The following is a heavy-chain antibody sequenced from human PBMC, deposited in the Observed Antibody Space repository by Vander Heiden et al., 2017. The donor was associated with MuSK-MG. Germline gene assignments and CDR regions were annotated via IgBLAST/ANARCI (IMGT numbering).Heavy chain of an antibody. Sequence: QVQLQESGPGLVKPSGTLSLTCAVSGGSISSSNWWRWVRQPPGKGLEWIGEIYHSGSTNYNPSLKSRVTISVDKSKNQFSLKLSSVTAADTAVYYCAREFRAVAGTFYYYYYGMDVWGQGTTVTVSS. D-gene: IGHD6-19*01. J-gene: IGHJ6*02. V-gene: IGHV4-4*02. CDR3: AREFRAVAGTFYYYYYGMDV. CDR1: GGSISSSNW. CDR2: IYHSGST.